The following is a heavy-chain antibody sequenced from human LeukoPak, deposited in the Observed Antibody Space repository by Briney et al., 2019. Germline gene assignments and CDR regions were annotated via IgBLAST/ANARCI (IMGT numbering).Heavy chain of an antibody. Sequence: GGSLRLSCAASGCSFSDAWMNWARQAPGKGLEWVGHIRSKADGGTPDYIAPVKGRFTISRDDSKDTLYLQMNSLNTEDTAMYYCTTRSPARYCSDGACYSSADYWGQGTLVTVSS. CDR2: IRSKADGGTP. D-gene: IGHD2-15*01. CDR1: GCSFSDAW. V-gene: IGHV3-15*07. CDR3: TTRSPARYCSDGACYSSADY. J-gene: IGHJ4*02.